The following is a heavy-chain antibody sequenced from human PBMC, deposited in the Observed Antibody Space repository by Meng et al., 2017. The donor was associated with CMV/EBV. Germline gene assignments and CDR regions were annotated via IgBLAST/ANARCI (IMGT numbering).Heavy chain of an antibody. D-gene: IGHD2-2*01. Sequence: GGSLRLSCAASGFTFSSYAMHWVRQAPGKGLEWVGWINPNSGGTNYAQKFQGRVTMTRDTSISTAYMELSRLRSDDTAVYYCARSESSLRMPAIWYWGQGTLVTVSS. V-gene: IGHV1-2*02. CDR1: GFTFSSYA. CDR3: ARSESSLRMPAIWY. J-gene: IGHJ4*02. CDR2: INPNSGGT.